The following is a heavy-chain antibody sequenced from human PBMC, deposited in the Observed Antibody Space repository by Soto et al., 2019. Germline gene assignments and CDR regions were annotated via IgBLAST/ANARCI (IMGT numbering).Heavy chain of an antibody. CDR1: GFSFRDYV. Sequence: GGSLRLSCVASGFSFRDYVMSWVRQAPGKGLELVSFIGGSGRRTNYADSVKGRFSISRDNSNNTLYLQMNSLRAEDTAVYFCAKEKYVISKWREGEHLGRGTLVAVSS. D-gene: IGHD3-16*01. J-gene: IGHJ4*02. CDR2: IGGSGRRT. V-gene: IGHV3-23*01. CDR3: AKEKYVISKWREGEH.